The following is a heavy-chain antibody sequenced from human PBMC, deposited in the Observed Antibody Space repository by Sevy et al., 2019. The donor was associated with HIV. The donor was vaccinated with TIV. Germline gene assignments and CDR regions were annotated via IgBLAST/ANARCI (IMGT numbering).Heavy chain of an antibody. J-gene: IGHJ4*01. CDR2: LKQDGSEK. V-gene: IGHV3-7*01. D-gene: IGHD6-13*01. Sequence: GGSLRLSCAASGFAFSSYWMHWVRQAPGKGLEWVANLKQDGSEKYYVDSVKGRFTISRDNAKNSLYLQMNSLRAEDTAVYYCAIALAAADNYWGHGTLVTVSS. CDR3: AIALAAADNY. CDR1: GFAFSSYW.